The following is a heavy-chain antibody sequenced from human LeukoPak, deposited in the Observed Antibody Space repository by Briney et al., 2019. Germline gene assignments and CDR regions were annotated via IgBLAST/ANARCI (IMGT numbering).Heavy chain of an antibody. D-gene: IGHD2-2*01. J-gene: IGHJ4*02. CDR1: GFTFSSYA. CDR2: ISGSDGST. Sequence: GGSLRLSCAASGFTFSSYAMTWARQAPDKGLEWVSAISGSDGSTYYADSVKGRFTISRDDSQNTLYLQMNSLSAEDTAVYYCAKVETSGGANCYALDYWGQGTLVTVSS. V-gene: IGHV3-23*01. CDR3: AKVETSGGANCYALDY.